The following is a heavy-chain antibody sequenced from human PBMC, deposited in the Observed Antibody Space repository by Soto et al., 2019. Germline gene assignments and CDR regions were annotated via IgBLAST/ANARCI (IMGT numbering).Heavy chain of an antibody. CDR3: ARDRRYCSSTSCYTLDY. CDR2: IIPIFGTS. J-gene: IGHJ4*02. V-gene: IGHV1-69*06. D-gene: IGHD2-2*02. Sequence: QVQLVQSGAEVKKPGSSVKVSCKASGGTFSSYAISWVRQAPGQGLEWMGGIIPIFGTSNYAQKFQGRVTITADKSTSTAYMELSSLRSEYTAVYYCARDRRYCSSTSCYTLDYWGQGTLVTVSS. CDR1: GGTFSSYA.